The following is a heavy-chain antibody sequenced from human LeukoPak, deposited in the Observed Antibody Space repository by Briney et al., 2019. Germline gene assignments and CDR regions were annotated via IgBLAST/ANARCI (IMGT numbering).Heavy chain of an antibody. J-gene: IGHJ4*02. CDR3: AKEGSSSWYYFDY. D-gene: IGHD6-13*01. Sequence: GGSLRPSCAASGFTFDDYTMHWVRQAPGKGLEWVSLISWDGGSTYYADSVKGRFTISRDNSKNSLYLQMNSLRTEDTALYYCAKEGSSSWYYFDYWGQGTLVTVSS. CDR2: ISWDGGST. V-gene: IGHV3-43*01. CDR1: GFTFDDYT.